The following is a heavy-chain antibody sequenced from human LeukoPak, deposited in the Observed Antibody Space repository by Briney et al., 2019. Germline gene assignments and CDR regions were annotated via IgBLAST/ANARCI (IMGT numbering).Heavy chain of an antibody. CDR2: IYHSGST. CDR3: ARGKILWFGELKGNRLDY. D-gene: IGHD3-10*01. CDR1: GGSISSSNW. V-gene: IGHV4-4*02. J-gene: IGHJ4*02. Sequence: SGTLSLTCAVSGGSISSSNWWSWVRQPPGKGLEWIGEIYHSGSTNYNPSLKSRVTISVDKSKNQFSLKLSSVTAADTAVYYCARGKILWFGELKGNRLDYWGQGTLVTVSS.